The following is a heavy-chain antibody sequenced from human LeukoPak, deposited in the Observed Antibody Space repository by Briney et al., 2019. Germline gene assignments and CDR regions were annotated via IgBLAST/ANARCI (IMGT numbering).Heavy chain of an antibody. Sequence: GGSLRLSCAASGFTVSTNYMSWVRLAPGKGLEWVSVIYSGGSTYYADSVKGRFTISRDNSKNTLYLQMNSLRAEDTAVYYCARDKLYGDYRRFDYWGQGTLVIVSS. D-gene: IGHD4-17*01. V-gene: IGHV3-66*01. CDR3: ARDKLYGDYRRFDY. J-gene: IGHJ4*02. CDR1: GFTVSTNY. CDR2: IYSGGST.